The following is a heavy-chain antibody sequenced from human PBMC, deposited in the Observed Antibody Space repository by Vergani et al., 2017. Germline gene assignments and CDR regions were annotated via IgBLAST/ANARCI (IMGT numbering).Heavy chain of an antibody. Sequence: QLQLQESGPGLVKPSETLSLTCTVSGGSISSSSYYWGWIRQPPGKGLEWIGSIYYSGSTYYNPALKSRVTISVDTSKNQFSLKLSSVTAADTAVYYCARYHEMAARQFDPWGQGTLVTVSS. V-gene: IGHV4-39*01. J-gene: IGHJ5*02. CDR2: IYYSGST. CDR1: GGSISSSSYY. CDR3: ARYHEMAARQFDP. D-gene: IGHD6-6*01.